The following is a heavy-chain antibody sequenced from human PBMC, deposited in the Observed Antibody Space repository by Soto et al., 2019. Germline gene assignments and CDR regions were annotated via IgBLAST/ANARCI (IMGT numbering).Heavy chain of an antibody. CDR1: GGTFSSYA. CDR3: ARDRHIYYYDSSGYYGPLDY. Sequence: SVKVSCKASGGTFSSYAISWVRQAPGQGLEWMGGIIPIFGTANYAQKFQGRVTITADESTSTAYMELSSLRSEDTAVYYCARDRHIYYYDSSGYYGPLDYWGQGTLVTVPS. D-gene: IGHD3-22*01. J-gene: IGHJ4*02. CDR2: IIPIFGTA. V-gene: IGHV1-69*13.